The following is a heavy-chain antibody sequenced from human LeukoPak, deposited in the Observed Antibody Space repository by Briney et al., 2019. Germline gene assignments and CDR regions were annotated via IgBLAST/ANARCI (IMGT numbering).Heavy chain of an antibody. J-gene: IGHJ4*02. CDR3: AMESWNRGFDY. CDR1: GFTFSSYS. D-gene: IGHD1-1*01. Sequence: GGSLRLSCAASGFTFSSYSMNWVRQAPGKGLEWVSSISSSSSYIYYADSVKGRFTISRDNAKNSPYLQMNSLRAEDTAVYYCAMESWNRGFDYWGQGTLVTVSS. CDR2: ISSSSSYI. V-gene: IGHV3-21*01.